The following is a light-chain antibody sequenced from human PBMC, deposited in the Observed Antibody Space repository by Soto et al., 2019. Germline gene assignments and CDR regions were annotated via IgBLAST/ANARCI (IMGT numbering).Light chain of an antibody. J-gene: IGKJ1*01. CDR1: QTISSW. V-gene: IGKV1-5*03. CDR2: KAS. CDR3: QHYNSYSEA. Sequence: DIQMTHSPSTLSGSVGYRVTITCLASQTISSWLAWYQQKPGKAPKLLIYKASTLKSGVPSRFSGSGSGTEFTLTISSLQPDDFATYYCQHYNSYSEAFGQGTKVDIK.